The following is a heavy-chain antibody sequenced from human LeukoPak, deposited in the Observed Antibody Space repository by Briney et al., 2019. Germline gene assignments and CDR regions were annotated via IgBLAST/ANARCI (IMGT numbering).Heavy chain of an antibody. CDR1: GFTFSSYS. V-gene: IGHV3-48*01. D-gene: IGHD3-3*01. J-gene: IGHJ6*03. CDR3: ARVTYDFWSSPSYYMDV. CDR2: ISSSSSTI. Sequence: GGSLRLSCAASGFTFSSYSMNWVRQAPGKGLEWVSYISSSSSTIYYADSVKGRFTISRDNAKNSLYLQMNSLRAEDTAVYYCARVTYDFWSSPSYYMDVWGKGTTVTVSS.